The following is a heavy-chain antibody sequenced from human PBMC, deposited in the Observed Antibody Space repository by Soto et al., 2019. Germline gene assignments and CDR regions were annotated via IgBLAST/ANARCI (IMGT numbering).Heavy chain of an antibody. CDR2: ITSSGGGT. J-gene: IGHJ4*02. Sequence: EVEVLESGGGLVQPGGSLRLSCAASGFTFSAYVMSWVRQAPGKGLEWVSSITSSGGGTYYADSVKGRFTVSRDNSKNTVYSQMNSPRDEDTAVYYCAKLTAAWGQGTLVTVSS. D-gene: IGHD6-13*01. CDR1: GFTFSAYV. CDR3: AKLTAA. V-gene: IGHV3-23*01.